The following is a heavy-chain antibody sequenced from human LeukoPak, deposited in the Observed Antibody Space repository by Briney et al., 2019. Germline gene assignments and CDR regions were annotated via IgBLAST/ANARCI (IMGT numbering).Heavy chain of an antibody. CDR2: ISYDGSNK. D-gene: IGHD6-13*01. Sequence: GGSLRLSCAASGFTFSSYAMHWVRQAPGKGLEWVAVISYDGSNKYYANSVKGRFTISRDNSKNTLYLQMNSLRAEDTAVYYCARERSSSWNELYYYYYGMDVWGQGTTVTVSS. J-gene: IGHJ6*02. CDR3: ARERSSSWNELYYYYYGMDV. CDR1: GFTFSSYA. V-gene: IGHV3-30-3*01.